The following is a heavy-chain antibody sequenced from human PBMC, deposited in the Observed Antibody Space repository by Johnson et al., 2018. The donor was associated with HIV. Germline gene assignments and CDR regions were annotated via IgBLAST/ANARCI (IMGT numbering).Heavy chain of an antibody. J-gene: IGHJ3*02. CDR1: GFTFDDYA. Sequence: VQLVESGGGVVQPGRSLRLSCAASGFTFDDYAMHWVRQAPGKGLEWVSGISWNSGSIGYADSVKGRFTISRDTAKNSLYLQMNSLRAEDTAVYYCASQVRGIRLGVDAFEIWGQGTMVTVSS. CDR2: ISWNSGSI. V-gene: IGHV3-9*01. D-gene: IGHD3-16*01. CDR3: ASQVRGIRLGVDAFEI.